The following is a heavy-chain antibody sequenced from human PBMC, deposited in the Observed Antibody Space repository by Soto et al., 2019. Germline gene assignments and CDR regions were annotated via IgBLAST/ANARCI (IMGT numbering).Heavy chain of an antibody. CDR2: IFHDGTA. CDR1: GVSISSGNW. V-gene: IGHV4-4*02. J-gene: IGHJ4*02. CDR3: ARLVYDTRLNYMYFDF. D-gene: IGHD2-8*01. Sequence: SETLSLTCAVSGVSISSGNWWTWVRQTPQRGLEYIGEIFHDGTANYYPSFERRVAIPVDTSRNQFSLKLTSVTAADTAIYFCARLVYDTRLNYMYFDFWGQGALVTVSS.